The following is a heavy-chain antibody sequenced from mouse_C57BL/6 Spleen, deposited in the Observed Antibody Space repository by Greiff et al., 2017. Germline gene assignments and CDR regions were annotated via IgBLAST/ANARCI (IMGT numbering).Heavy chain of an antibody. V-gene: IGHV1-62-2*01. CDR3: ARHEDGVLEVVATDYAMDY. Sequence: QVQLQQSGAELVKPGASVKLSCKASGYTFTEYTIHWVKQRSGQGLEWIGWFYPGSGSIKYNEKFKDKATLTADKSSSTVYMELSRLTSEDSAVYVCARHEDGVLEVVATDYAMDYWGQGTSVTVSS. J-gene: IGHJ4*01. CDR2: FYPGSGSI. CDR1: GYTFTEYT. D-gene: IGHD1-1*01.